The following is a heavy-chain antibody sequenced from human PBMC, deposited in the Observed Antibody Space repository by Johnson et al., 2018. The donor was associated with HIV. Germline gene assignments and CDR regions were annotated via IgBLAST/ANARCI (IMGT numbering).Heavy chain of an antibody. J-gene: IGHJ3*02. Sequence: VQLVESGGGLVQPGRSLRLSCAASGFTFDDYAMHWVRQAPGKGLEWVSGISWNSGSIGYADSVKGRFTISRENAKNSLYLQMNSLRAEDTALYYWAKDPGLGYAFDIGGQGTMVTVSS. CDR1: GFTFDDYA. CDR2: ISWNSGSI. CDR3: AKDPGLGYAFDI. D-gene: IGHD3-16*01. V-gene: IGHV3-9*01.